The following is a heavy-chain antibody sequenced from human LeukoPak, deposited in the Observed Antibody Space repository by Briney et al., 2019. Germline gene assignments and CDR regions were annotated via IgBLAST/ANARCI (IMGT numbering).Heavy chain of an antibody. CDR3: ASPGIAVAGDAFDI. Sequence: PSETLSLTCTVSGGSISSGGYSWSWIRQHPGKGLEWIGYIYYSGSTYYNPSLKSRVTISVDTSKNQFSLKLSSVTAADTAVYYCASPGIAVAGDAFDIWGQGTMVTVSS. CDR1: GGSISSGGYS. V-gene: IGHV4-31*03. CDR2: IYYSGST. D-gene: IGHD6-19*01. J-gene: IGHJ3*02.